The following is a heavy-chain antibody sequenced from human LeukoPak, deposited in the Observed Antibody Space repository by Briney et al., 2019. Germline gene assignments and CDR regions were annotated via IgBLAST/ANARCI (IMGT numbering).Heavy chain of an antibody. CDR1: GFTFSNYW. V-gene: IGHV3-23*01. CDR2: IGGSDTST. CDR3: AKSSRIGVGAIAPSDY. J-gene: IGHJ4*02. Sequence: GGSLRLSCAAFGFTFSNYWMHWVRQAPGKGLECVSAIGGSDTSTYYADSVKGRFTISRDNSKNTLYLQMNSLRAEDSAVYYCAKSSRIGVGAIAPSDYWGQGTLVTVSS. D-gene: IGHD1-26*01.